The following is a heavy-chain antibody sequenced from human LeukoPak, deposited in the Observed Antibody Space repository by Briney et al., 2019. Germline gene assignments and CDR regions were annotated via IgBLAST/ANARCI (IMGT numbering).Heavy chain of an antibody. CDR3: TRVDVSVAGTAYFDY. CDR1: GFTFGDYA. J-gene: IGHJ4*02. D-gene: IGHD6-19*01. Sequence: GGSLRLSCTASGFTFGDYAMSWVRQAPGKGLEGVGFIRSKAYGGTTEYAASVKGRFTISRDDSKSIAYLQMNSLKTEDTAVYYCTRVDVSVAGTAYFDYWGQGTLVTVSS. V-gene: IGHV3-49*04. CDR2: IRSKAYGGTT.